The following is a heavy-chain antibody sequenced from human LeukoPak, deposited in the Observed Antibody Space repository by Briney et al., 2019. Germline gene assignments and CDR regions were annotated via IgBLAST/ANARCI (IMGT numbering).Heavy chain of an antibody. D-gene: IGHD1-26*01. V-gene: IGHV4-38-2*02. Sequence: PSETLSLTCTVSGYSISSGYYWGWIRQPPGKGLEWIGGVYHSGSTYYNPSLKSRVTISVDTSKNQFSLKLSSVTAADTAVYYCARGEGRFDPWGQGTLVTVSS. J-gene: IGHJ5*02. CDR2: VYHSGST. CDR3: ARGEGRFDP. CDR1: GYSISSGYY.